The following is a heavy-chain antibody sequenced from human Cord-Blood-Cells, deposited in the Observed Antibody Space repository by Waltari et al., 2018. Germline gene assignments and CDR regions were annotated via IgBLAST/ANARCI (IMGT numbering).Heavy chain of an antibody. CDR2: IYYSGST. V-gene: IGHV4-39*01. CDR1: GGSISSSSYY. J-gene: IGHJ2*01. D-gene: IGHD6-19*01. CDR3: AKYSSGWYWYFDL. Sequence: QLQLQESDPGLVKPSETLSLTCTVSGGSISSSSYYWGWIRQPPGKGLEWIGSIYYSGSTYYNLSLKSRVTISVDTSKNQFSLKLSSVTAADTAVYYCAKYSSGWYWYFDLWGRGTLVTVSS.